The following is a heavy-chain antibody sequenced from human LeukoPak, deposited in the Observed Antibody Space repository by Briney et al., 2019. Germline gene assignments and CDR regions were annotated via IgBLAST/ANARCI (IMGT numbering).Heavy chain of an antibody. CDR3: ARDRGNYDFWSGYSPRFDY. Sequence: GGSLRLSCAASGFTFSSYWMSWVRQAPGKGLEWVANIKQDGSEKYYVDSVKGRFTISRDNAKNSLYLQMNSLRAEDTAVYYCARDRGNYDFWSGYSPRFDYWGQGTLVTVSS. CDR1: GFTFSSYW. CDR2: IKQDGSEK. J-gene: IGHJ4*02. D-gene: IGHD3-3*01. V-gene: IGHV3-7*01.